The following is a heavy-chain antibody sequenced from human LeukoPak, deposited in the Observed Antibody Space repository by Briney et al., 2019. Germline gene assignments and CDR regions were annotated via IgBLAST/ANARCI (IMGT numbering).Heavy chain of an antibody. CDR2: IEQDGSEK. J-gene: IGHJ4*02. CDR3: ARSAGVVTANPFDY. D-gene: IGHD2-21*02. CDR1: GFTFSNYW. V-gene: IGHV3-7*03. Sequence: GGSLRLSCAASGFTFSNYWMSWVRQTPGKGLEWVATIEQDGSEKYYVDSVKGRFTISRDNAKNSLYLQMNSLRAEDTAVYYCARSAGVVTANPFDYWGQGTLVTVSS.